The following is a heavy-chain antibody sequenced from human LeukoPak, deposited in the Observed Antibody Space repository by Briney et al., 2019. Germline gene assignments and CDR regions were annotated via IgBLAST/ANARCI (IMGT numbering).Heavy chain of an antibody. D-gene: IGHD5-18*01. J-gene: IGHJ4*02. CDR2: IYDSGN. V-gene: IGHV4-59*08. Sequence: SETLSLTCTVSGGSITSYYWSWTRQPPGKGLERIGYIYDSGNYYNPSLKSRVTISVDTSKNQFSLNLNSVTAADTAVYYCARHQYNYGAWFFDYWGQGTLVTVSS. CDR1: GGSITSYY. CDR3: ARHQYNYGAWFFDY.